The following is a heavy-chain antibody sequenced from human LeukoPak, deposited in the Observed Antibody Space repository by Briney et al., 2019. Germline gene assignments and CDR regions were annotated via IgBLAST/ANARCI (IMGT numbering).Heavy chain of an antibody. D-gene: IGHD3-16*01. CDR3: AKDIGGGTGYFDY. V-gene: IGHV3-9*01. CDR1: GLTFDDYA. J-gene: IGHJ4*02. Sequence: PGRSLRLSCAASGLTFDDYAMHWVRQAPRKGLEWVSGISWNSGSIGYADSVKGRFTISRDNAKNSLYLQMNSLRAEDTALYYCAKDIGGGTGYFDYWGQGTLVTVSS. CDR2: ISWNSGSI.